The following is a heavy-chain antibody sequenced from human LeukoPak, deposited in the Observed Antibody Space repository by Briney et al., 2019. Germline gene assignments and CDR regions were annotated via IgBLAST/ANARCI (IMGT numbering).Heavy chain of an antibody. Sequence: PGGSLRLSCAASGFXFSSYSINWVRQAPGKGLEWVSSISSSSLYIYYADSVKGRFTISRDNAKNSLYLQTNSLRAEDTAVYYCARYSGDYEADYWGQGTLVTVSS. V-gene: IGHV3-21*01. CDR1: GFXFSSYS. CDR2: ISSSSLYI. J-gene: IGHJ4*02. D-gene: IGHD4-17*01. CDR3: ARYSGDYEADY.